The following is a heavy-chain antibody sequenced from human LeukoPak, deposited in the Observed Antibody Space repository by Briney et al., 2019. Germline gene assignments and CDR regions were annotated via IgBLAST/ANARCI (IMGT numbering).Heavy chain of an antibody. CDR1: GYTFTNHG. Sequence: ASVKVSCKASGYTFTNHGINWVRQAPGQGLEWMGCISAYNGNTNYAQKVQGRVTMTADTSTSTAYMELRSLRSDDTAVYYCARVDGRYCSSTSCYAWDHWGQGTLVTVSS. V-gene: IGHV1-18*01. CDR3: ARVDGRYCSSTSCYAWDH. D-gene: IGHD2-2*01. CDR2: ISAYNGNT. J-gene: IGHJ4*02.